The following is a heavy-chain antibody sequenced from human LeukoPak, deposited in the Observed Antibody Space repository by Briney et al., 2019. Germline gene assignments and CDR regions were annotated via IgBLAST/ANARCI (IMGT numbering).Heavy chain of an antibody. J-gene: IGHJ4*02. D-gene: IGHD6-19*01. CDR2: IDDDGTDT. V-gene: IGHV3-74*01. Sequence: PGGSLRLSCVASGFTSGNYWMHWVRQAPGKGPEWVSRIDDDGTDTHYAVSVKGRFTISRDNAKNTLYLQMNSLRAEDTAVYYCEIFEQWLVLLEGWGQGTLVTVSS. CDR3: EIFEQWLVLLEG. CDR1: GFTSGNYW.